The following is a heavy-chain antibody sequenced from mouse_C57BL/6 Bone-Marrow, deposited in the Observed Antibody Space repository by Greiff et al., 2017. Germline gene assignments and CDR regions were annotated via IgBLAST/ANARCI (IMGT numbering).Heavy chain of an antibody. CDR3: ARQLRGLAY. V-gene: IGHV5-9*01. Sequence: EVQLVESGGGLVKPGGSLKLSCAASGFTFSSYTMSWVRQTPEKRLEWVATISGGGGNTYYPDSVKGRFTISRDNAKNTLYLQMSSLRSEDTALYYCARQLRGLAYWGQGTLVTVSA. CDR2: ISGGGGNT. D-gene: IGHD3-2*02. CDR1: GFTFSSYT. J-gene: IGHJ3*01.